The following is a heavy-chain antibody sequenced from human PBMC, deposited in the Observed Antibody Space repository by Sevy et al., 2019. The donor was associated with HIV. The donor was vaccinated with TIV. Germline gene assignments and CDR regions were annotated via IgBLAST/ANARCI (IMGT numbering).Heavy chain of an antibody. J-gene: IGHJ3*02. CDR1: GFTFDDYA. D-gene: IGHD6-19*01. CDR2: ISWNSGSI. CDR3: EKDIWAGEGKRGGAFDI. V-gene: IGHV3-9*01. Sequence: GGSLRLSCAASGFTFDDYAMHWVRQAPGKGLEWVSGISWNSGSIGYADSVKGRFTISRDNAKNSLYLQMNSLRAEDRALYYCEKDIWAGEGKRGGAFDIWGQGTMVTVSS.